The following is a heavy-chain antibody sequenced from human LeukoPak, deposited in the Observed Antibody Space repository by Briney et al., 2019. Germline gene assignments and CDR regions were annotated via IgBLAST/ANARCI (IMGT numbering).Heavy chain of an antibody. CDR3: ARLDCSSTSCFLHY. Sequence: TPSETLSLTCAAYGGSFSGYYWSWIRQPPGKGLEWIGEINHSGSTNYNPSLKSRLTISVDTYKNQFSLKLSSVSAADTAVYYCARLDCSSTSCFLHYWGQGTLVSVSS. J-gene: IGHJ4*02. V-gene: IGHV4-34*01. D-gene: IGHD2-2*01. CDR2: INHSGST. CDR1: GGSFSGYY.